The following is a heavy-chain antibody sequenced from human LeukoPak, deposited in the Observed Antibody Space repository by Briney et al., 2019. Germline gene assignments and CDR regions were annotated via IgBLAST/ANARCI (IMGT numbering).Heavy chain of an antibody. V-gene: IGHV3-7*01. CDR1: GLTFSSYW. Sequence: GGSLRLSCAASGLTFSSYWMSWVRQAPGKGLEWVANIKQDGSEKYYVDSVKGRFTISRDNVKNSLYLQMDSLRAEDTAVYYCASDKIVGATKFDYWGQGTLVTVSS. CDR3: ASDKIVGATKFDY. D-gene: IGHD1-26*01. CDR2: IKQDGSEK. J-gene: IGHJ4*02.